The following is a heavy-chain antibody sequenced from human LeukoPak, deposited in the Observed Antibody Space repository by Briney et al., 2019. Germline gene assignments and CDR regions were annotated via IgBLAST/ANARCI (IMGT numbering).Heavy chain of an antibody. J-gene: IGHJ4*01. CDR2: RSNAYGGTA. Sequence: RSNAYGGTAEYAASVKGRFTISRDDSKSTGYLQMDSLKTEDTAIYYCTRAVIAAAGLFFDYWGQGTLVTVSS. V-gene: IGHV3-49*02. D-gene: IGHD6-13*01. CDR3: TRAVIAAAGLFFDY.